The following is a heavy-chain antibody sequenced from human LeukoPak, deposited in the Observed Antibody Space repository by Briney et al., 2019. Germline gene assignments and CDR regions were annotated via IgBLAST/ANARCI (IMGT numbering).Heavy chain of an antibody. V-gene: IGHV4-39*01. D-gene: IGHD5-18*01. J-gene: IGHJ4*02. CDR3: ASPRGFSYGYFDH. Sequence: PSETLSPTCTVSGGSISSSSAYWGWIRQPPGKGLEWIGSIYYSKNTYYNPSLKSRVTISADTSKNQFSLRLDSVSAADTAVYYCASPRGFSYGYFDHWGQGSLVTVSS. CDR1: GGSISSSSAY. CDR2: IYYSKNT.